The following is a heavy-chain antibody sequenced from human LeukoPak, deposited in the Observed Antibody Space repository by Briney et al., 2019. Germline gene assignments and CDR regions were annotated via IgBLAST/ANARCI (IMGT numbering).Heavy chain of an antibody. V-gene: IGHV1-46*01. J-gene: IGHJ4*02. Sequence: ASVKVSCKASGYTFTSYYMHWVRQAPGQGLEWMGIINPSGGSTSYAQKFQGRVTMTRDTSTSTVYMELSSLRSEDTAVYYCARDHRPNEYWATVPRSVDYFDYWGQGTLVTVSS. CDR3: ARDHRPNEYWATVPRSVDYFDY. CDR1: GYTFTSYY. D-gene: IGHD4-17*01. CDR2: INPSGGST.